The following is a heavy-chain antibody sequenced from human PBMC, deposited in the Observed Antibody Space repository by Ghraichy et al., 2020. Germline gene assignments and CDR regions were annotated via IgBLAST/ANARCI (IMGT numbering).Heavy chain of an antibody. Sequence: SETLSLTCTVSGGSISSSSYYWGWIRQPPGKGLEWIGSIYYSGSTYYNPSLKSRVTISVDTSKNQFSLKLSSVTAADTAVYYCARTYYYGSGSYYNFDYWGQGTLVTVSS. CDR2: IYYSGST. D-gene: IGHD3-10*01. CDR1: GGSISSSSYY. V-gene: IGHV4-39*01. J-gene: IGHJ4*02. CDR3: ARTYYYGSGSYYNFDY.